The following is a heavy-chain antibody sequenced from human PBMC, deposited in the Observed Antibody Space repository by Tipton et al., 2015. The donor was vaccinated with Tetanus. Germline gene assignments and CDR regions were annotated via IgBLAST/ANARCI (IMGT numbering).Heavy chain of an antibody. Sequence: RSLRLSCAASGFTFRNHAMHWVRQAPGKGLEWVASISYDGTKKTYADSVQGRFSISRDYSTVYLQMNSLRPEDTSVYYCARDRGLGIAVAGTGAFDPWGPGTVVSVSS. V-gene: IGHV3-30*14. CDR1: GFTFRNHA. J-gene: IGHJ3*01. CDR2: ISYDGTKK. D-gene: IGHD6-19*01. CDR3: ARDRGLGIAVAGTGAFDP.